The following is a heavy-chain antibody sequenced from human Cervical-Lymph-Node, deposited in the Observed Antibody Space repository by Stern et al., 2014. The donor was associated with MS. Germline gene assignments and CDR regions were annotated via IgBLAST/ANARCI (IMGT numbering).Heavy chain of an antibody. J-gene: IGHJ4*02. CDR3: ARGGAVTTSDYYLDY. CDR1: GFTFSYHA. V-gene: IGHV3-30*01. Sequence: VQLVQSGGGVVKPGRSLRLSCAASGFTFSYHAMPWVRQAPGKGLAWVALISYDGSDKNDADSVKGRFTISRDNSRNTLYLQMNSLRVDDTAVYYCARGGAVTTSDYYLDYWGQGILVTVSS. CDR2: ISYDGSDK. D-gene: IGHD4-17*01.